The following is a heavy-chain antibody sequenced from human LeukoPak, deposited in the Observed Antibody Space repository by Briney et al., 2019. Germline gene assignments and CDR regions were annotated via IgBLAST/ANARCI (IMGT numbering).Heavy chain of an antibody. CDR1: GGSFSGYY. CDR3: ARQGYSSEFDY. D-gene: IGHD6-25*01. J-gene: IGHJ4*02. V-gene: IGHV4-34*01. Sequence: SETLSLTCAVYGGSFSGYYWSWIRQPPGKGLEWIGEINHSGSTNYNPSLKSRVTISVDTSKNQFSLKLSSVTAADTAVYYCARQGYSSEFDYWGQGTLVTVSS. CDR2: INHSGST.